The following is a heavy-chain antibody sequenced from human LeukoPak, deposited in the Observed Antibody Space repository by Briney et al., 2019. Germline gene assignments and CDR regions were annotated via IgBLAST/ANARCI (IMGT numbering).Heavy chain of an antibody. CDR2: IYHSGST. V-gene: IGHV4-38-2*02. D-gene: IGHD6-6*01. Sequence: SETLSLTCTVSGYSISSGYYWGWIRPPPGKGLEWIGSIYHSGSTYYNPSLKSRVTISVDTSKNQFSLKLSSVTAADTAVYYCARVGSSFAEYFQHWGQGTLVTVSS. J-gene: IGHJ1*01. CDR1: GYSISSGYY. CDR3: ARVGSSFAEYFQH.